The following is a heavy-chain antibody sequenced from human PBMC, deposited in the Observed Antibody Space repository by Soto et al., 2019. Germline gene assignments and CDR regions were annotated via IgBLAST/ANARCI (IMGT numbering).Heavy chain of an antibody. CDR1: GFTFRSYG. CDR2: ISYDGSNK. J-gene: IGHJ6*02. Sequence: QVQLVESGGGVVQPGRSLRLSCAASGFTFRSYGMHWVRQAPGKGLEWVAVISYDGSNKYYADSVKGRFTISRDNSKNTLYLQMNSLRAEDTAVYYCANSRWAFDPSRDYYYGMDVWGQGTTVTVSS. D-gene: IGHD3-9*01. CDR3: ANSRWAFDPSRDYYYGMDV. V-gene: IGHV3-30*18.